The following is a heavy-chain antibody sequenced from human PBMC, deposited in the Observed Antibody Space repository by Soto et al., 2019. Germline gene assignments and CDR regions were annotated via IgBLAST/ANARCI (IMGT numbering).Heavy chain of an antibody. CDR3: ARRNYFDY. Sequence: GESLKISCEASGYDFSKHSIAWVRQMPGKGLECMGIIHPSDSDTRYSPSFQGQVTISVDKSARTAYLQWSSLKASDTAMYYCARRNYFDYWGQGTLVTVSS. CDR1: GYDFSKHS. V-gene: IGHV5-51*01. J-gene: IGHJ4*02. CDR2: IHPSDSDT.